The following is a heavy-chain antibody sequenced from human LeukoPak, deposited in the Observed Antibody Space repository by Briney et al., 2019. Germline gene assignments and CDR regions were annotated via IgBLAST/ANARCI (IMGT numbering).Heavy chain of an antibody. J-gene: IGHJ6*03. CDR1: GGSISSYY. D-gene: IGHD2-15*01. CDR2: IYYSGST. V-gene: IGHV4-59*01. CDR3: ARTTEGYCRGRSCYSYYYYMDV. Sequence: SETLSLTCTVSGGSISSYYWSWIRQPPGKGLEWIGYIYYSGSTNYNPSLKSRVTISVDTSKNQFSLKLSSVTAADTAVYYCARTTEGYCRGRSCYSYYYYMDVWGKGATVTVSS.